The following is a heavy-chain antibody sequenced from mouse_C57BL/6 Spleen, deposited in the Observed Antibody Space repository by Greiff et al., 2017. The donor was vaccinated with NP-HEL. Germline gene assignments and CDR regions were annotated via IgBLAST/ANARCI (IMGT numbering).Heavy chain of an antibody. V-gene: IGHV5-9-1*02. D-gene: IGHD1-1*01. Sequence: EVKLMESGEGLVKPGGSLKLSCAASGFTFSSYAMSWVRQTPEKRLAWVAYISSGGDYIYYADTVKGRFTISRDNARHTLYLQMSSLKSEDTAMYYCTRGDGSSYYWYFDVWGTGTTVTVSS. CDR3: TRGDGSSYYWYFDV. CDR1: GFTFSSYA. CDR2: ISSGGDYI. J-gene: IGHJ1*03.